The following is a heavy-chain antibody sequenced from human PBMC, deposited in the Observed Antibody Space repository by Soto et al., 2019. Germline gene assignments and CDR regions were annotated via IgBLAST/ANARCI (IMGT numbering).Heavy chain of an antibody. CDR3: ARDLGVALATLTLDY. CDR2: ITTSSSFR. D-gene: IGHD2-15*01. Sequence: GGSLRLSCAASGFTIRTYSMNWVRQAPGKGLEWVSDITTSSSFRFYADSVKGRFTISRDDAKNSLYLQMNSLRAEDTGVYYCARDLGVALATLTLDYWGQGTLVTVPS. CDR1: GFTIRTYS. V-gene: IGHV3-21*01. J-gene: IGHJ4*02.